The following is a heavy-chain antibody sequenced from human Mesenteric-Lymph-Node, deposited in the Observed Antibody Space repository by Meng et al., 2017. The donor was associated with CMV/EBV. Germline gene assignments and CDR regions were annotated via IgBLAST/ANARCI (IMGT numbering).Heavy chain of an antibody. D-gene: IGHD3-3*01. V-gene: IGHV3-74*03. CDR1: GFTFSSHW. CDR3: ARSSTIFDSPDY. J-gene: IGHJ4*02. CDR2: IDSAGTRT. Sequence: GGSLRLSCAASGFTFSSHWIHWVRQVPGKGLVWVSRIDSAGTRTMYADSVKGRCNISRDNSKNTVYLQMSSLGAEDTGVYYCARSSTIFDSPDYWGRGTLVTVSS.